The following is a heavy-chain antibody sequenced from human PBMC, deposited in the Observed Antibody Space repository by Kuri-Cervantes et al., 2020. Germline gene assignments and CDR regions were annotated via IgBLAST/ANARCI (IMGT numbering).Heavy chain of an antibody. CDR1: GFTFNNYY. J-gene: IGHJ4*02. CDR2: ISTSGSPI. CDR3: ARGSTRLDY. V-gene: IGHV3-11*01. Sequence: GESLKISFAASGFTFNNYYMSWIRQVPGKGLEWVSYISTSGSPIYYADSVKGRFTISRDNAKSSLFLQMNSLRAEGTAGYYCARGSTRLDYLGQGTLVTVSS.